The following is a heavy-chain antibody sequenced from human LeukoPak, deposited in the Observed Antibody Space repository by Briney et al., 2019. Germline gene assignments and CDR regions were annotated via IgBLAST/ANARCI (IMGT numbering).Heavy chain of an antibody. V-gene: IGHV1-69*05. CDR1: GGTFSSYA. Sequence: ASVKVSCKASGGTFSSYAISWVRQAPGQGLEWMGGIIPIFGTANYAQKFQGRVTITTDESTSTAYMELSSLRSEDTAVYYCARVAAAPEKYYYYGMDVWGQGTTVTVSS. D-gene: IGHD6-13*01. J-gene: IGHJ6*02. CDR3: ARVAAAPEKYYYYGMDV. CDR2: IIPIFGTA.